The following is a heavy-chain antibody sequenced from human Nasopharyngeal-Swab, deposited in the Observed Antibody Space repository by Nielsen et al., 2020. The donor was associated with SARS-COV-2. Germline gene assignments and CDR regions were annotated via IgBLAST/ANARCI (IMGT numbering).Heavy chain of an antibody. CDR3: ARDGLDYDFWSAYFMDV. Sequence: GESLKISCAASGFTFSTYNMNWVRQAPGKGLEWVSSISSSSTYIYYADLVKGRFTISRDSAQSSLFLQMNSLRAEDTAVYYCARDGLDYDFWSAYFMDVWGRGTTVTVSS. J-gene: IGHJ6*02. CDR2: ISSSSTYI. CDR1: GFTFSTYN. V-gene: IGHV3-21*01. D-gene: IGHD3-3*01.